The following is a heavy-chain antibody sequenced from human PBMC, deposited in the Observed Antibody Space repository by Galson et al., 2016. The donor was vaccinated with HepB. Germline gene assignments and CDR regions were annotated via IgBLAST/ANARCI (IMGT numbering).Heavy chain of an antibody. CDR1: GFTFSQYY. Sequence: SLRLSCAASGFTFSQYYIIWIRQAPGKGLEWLSYINNSGNSIYYADSVKGRFTISGDNAKNSVYLQMSSLRAEDTAVYYCARGPFYYDSSGYYSRYYYGMDVWGQGTTVTVSS. J-gene: IGHJ6*02. V-gene: IGHV3-11*04. CDR3: ARGPFYYDSSGYYSRYYYGMDV. D-gene: IGHD3-22*01. CDR2: INNSGNSI.